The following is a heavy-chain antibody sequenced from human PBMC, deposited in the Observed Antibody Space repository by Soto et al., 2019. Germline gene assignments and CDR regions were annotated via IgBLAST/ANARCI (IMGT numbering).Heavy chain of an antibody. Sequence: GGSLRLSCAASGFTFGSYAMSWVRQAPGKGLEWVSGISGSGVNTYYADSVKGRFTISRDTSKNTLYLQMNSLRAEDTAVYYCAKDRLRADYWGQGTLVTVSS. J-gene: IGHJ4*02. V-gene: IGHV3-23*01. CDR3: AKDRLRADY. CDR1: GFTFGSYA. CDR2: ISGSGVNT. D-gene: IGHD4-17*01.